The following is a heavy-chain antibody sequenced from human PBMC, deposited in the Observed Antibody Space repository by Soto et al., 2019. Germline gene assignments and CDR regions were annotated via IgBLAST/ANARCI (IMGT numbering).Heavy chain of an antibody. J-gene: IGHJ4*02. V-gene: IGHV1-18*01. D-gene: IGHD6-19*01. CDR3: ARARGQWLVTTEYDC. CDR2: ISGYNGNT. CDR1: GYTFSSYG. Sequence: QVQLVQSGAEVKKPGASVKVSCKASGYTFSSYGISWVRQAPGQGLEWMGWISGYNGNTDYAQSLQGRVTMTKDTFTNTAYMELRSLRSDDTAVYYCARARGQWLVTTEYDCWGQGTLVTVSS.